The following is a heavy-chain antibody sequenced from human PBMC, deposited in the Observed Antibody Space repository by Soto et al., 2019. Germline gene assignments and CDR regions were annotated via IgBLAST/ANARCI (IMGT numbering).Heavy chain of an antibody. J-gene: IGHJ5*01. D-gene: IGHD3-10*01. V-gene: IGHV4-59*01. Sequence: QVQLQESGPGLVKPSETLSLTCTVSGGSISSYYWSWIRQPPGKGLEWIGFIFYSGSTSYNPSLMSHVTISIDTSAYQFSLKLNSVTAAETAVYYCASMGGDPVLRFDSWGQGTLVAVSS. CDR3: ASMGGDPVLRFDS. CDR1: GGSISSYY. CDR2: IFYSGST.